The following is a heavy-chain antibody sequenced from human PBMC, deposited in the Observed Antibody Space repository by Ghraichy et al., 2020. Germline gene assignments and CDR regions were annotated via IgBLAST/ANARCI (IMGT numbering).Heavy chain of an antibody. V-gene: IGHV3-7*01. CDR2: IKQDGSEK. CDR1: GFTLSSYW. D-gene: IGHD6-19*01. CDR3: ATGRAVGGYYFDC. Sequence: GGSLRLSCVAPGFTLSSYWMSWVRQAPGKGLEWVASIKQDGSEKYYVDSVKGRFSISRDNAENSVYLQMNSLRAEDTAMYYCATGRAVGGYYFDCWGQGTLVTVSS. J-gene: IGHJ4*02.